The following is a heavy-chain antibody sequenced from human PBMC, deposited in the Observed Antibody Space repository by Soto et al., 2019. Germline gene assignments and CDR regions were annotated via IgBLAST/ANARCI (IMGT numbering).Heavy chain of an antibody. V-gene: IGHV4-59*01. CDR2: IYYSGST. CDR1: GGSISSYY. J-gene: IGHJ3*01. CDR3: ARFGLSGYGLDAYDL. Sequence: PSETLSLTCIVSGGSISSYYWSRIRQPPGKGLECIGYIYYSGSTSYNPSLKSRGTISIDTSKNQFSLRLSSVTAADTAVYYCARFGLSGYGLDAYDLLGQGTMVTGSS. D-gene: IGHD5-12*01.